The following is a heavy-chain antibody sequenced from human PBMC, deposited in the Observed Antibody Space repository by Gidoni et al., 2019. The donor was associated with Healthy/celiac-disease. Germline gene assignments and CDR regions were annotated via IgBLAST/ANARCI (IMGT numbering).Heavy chain of an antibody. CDR3: ASLAFMITFGGVTSDY. J-gene: IGHJ4*02. CDR1: GFPFRRYS. V-gene: IGHV3-21*01. Sequence: EVQLVESGGGLVKPGGSLRLSCAASGFPFRRYSMNWVRQAPGKGLEWVSSISSSSSYIYYADSVKGRFTISRDNAKNSLYLQMNSLRAEDTAVYYCASLAFMITFGGVTSDYWGQGTLVTVSS. CDR2: ISSSSSYI. D-gene: IGHD3-16*01.